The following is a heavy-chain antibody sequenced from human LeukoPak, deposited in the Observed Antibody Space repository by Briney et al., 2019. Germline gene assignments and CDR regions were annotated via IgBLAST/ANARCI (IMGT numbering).Heavy chain of an antibody. CDR2: IYSGGRT. Sequence: GGSLRLSCAASGFTVSSNYMSWVRQAPGKGLEWVSVIYSGGRTFYAASVKGRFTVSRDNSKNTLYLQMTSLRAEDTAVYYCARADYYDSSGYNDYWGQGTLVTVSS. D-gene: IGHD3-22*01. V-gene: IGHV3-53*01. CDR1: GFTVSSNY. CDR3: ARADYYDSSGYNDY. J-gene: IGHJ4*02.